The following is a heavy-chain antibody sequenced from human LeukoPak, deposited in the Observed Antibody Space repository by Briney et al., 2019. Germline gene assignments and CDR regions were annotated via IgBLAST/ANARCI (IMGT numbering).Heavy chain of an antibody. V-gene: IGHV4-39*01. CDR3: ARPATVATSFWYFDL. J-gene: IGHJ2*01. CDR1: GGSISTSSYY. Sequence: SETLSLTCTISGGSISTSSYYWGWIRQPPGKGLEWIGSIFYSGSTYYNPSLKSRVTISVDTSKNQFSLNLSSVTAADTAVYYCARPATVATSFWYFDLWGRGTLVTVSS. D-gene: IGHD5-12*01. CDR2: IFYSGST.